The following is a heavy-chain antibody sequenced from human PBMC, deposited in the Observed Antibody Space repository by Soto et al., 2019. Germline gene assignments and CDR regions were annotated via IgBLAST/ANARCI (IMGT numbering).Heavy chain of an antibody. J-gene: IGHJ6*02. CDR3: AKDALGVYYGSGSYYNPYYYGMDV. D-gene: IGHD3-10*01. CDR2: ISWNSGSI. CDR1: GFTFDDYA. V-gene: IGHV3-9*01. Sequence: EVQLVESGGGLVQPGRSLRLSCAASGFTFDDYAMHWVRQAPGKGLEWVSGISWNSGSIGYADSVKGRFTISRDNAKNSLYLQMNSLRAEDTALYYCAKDALGVYYGSGSYYNPYYYGMDVWGQGTTVTVSS.